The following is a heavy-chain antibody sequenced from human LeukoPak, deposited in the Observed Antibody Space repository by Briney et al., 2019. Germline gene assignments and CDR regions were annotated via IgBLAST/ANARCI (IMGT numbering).Heavy chain of an antibody. CDR3: VKIDTAMADYYYYGMDV. Sequence: PGGSLRLSCAASGFIFDDYAMHWVRQAPGKGLEWVSGISWNSGSIGYADSVKGRFTISRDNAKNSLYLQMNSLRAEDTASYYCVKIDTAMADYYYYGMDVWGQGTTVTVSS. V-gene: IGHV3-9*01. D-gene: IGHD5-18*01. CDR1: GFIFDDYA. J-gene: IGHJ6*02. CDR2: ISWNSGSI.